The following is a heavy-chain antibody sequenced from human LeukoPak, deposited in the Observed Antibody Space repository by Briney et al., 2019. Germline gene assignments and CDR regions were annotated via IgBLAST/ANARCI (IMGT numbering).Heavy chain of an antibody. CDR2: ISYDGSNK. CDR1: GFTFSSYV. V-gene: IGHV3-30*04. D-gene: IGHD4-17*01. J-gene: IGHJ4*02. Sequence: GRSLRLSCAASGFTFSSYVMHWVRQAPGKGLEWVAVISYDGSNKYYADSVKGRFTISRDNSKNTLYLQMNSLRAEDTAVYYCARTDGYSTVTASLGYWGQGTLVTVSS. CDR3: ARTDGYSTVTASLGY.